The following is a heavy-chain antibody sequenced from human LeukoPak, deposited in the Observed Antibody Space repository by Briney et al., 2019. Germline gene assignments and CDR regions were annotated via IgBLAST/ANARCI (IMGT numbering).Heavy chain of an antibody. CDR3: AARPPIVVGGPFDY. D-gene: IGHD3-22*01. V-gene: IGHV3-23*01. Sequence: GGSLRLSCAASGITFSGSAMGWVRQAPGKGLEWLSTISGSGDNTYYADSVKGRFTISRDNSRNTPYLQMNSLRAEDTAVYYCAARPPIVVGGPFDYWGQGTLVTVSS. CDR2: ISGSGDNT. J-gene: IGHJ4*02. CDR1: GITFSGSA.